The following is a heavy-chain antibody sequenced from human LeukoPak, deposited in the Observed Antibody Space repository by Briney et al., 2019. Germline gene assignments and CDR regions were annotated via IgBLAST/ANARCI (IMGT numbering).Heavy chain of an antibody. D-gene: IGHD3-3*01. CDR1: GYSISSGYY. CDR2: IYHGGST. V-gene: IGHV4-38-2*01. Sequence: SETLSLTCAVSGYSISSGYYWGWIRQPPGKGREWFGSIYHGGSTYYNPSLKSRVTISVDTSKNQFSLKLSSETAADTAVYYCATGVRITIFGVAPRPAYSIRFDPWGEGALVTVSS. CDR3: ATGVRITIFGVAPRPAYSIRFDP. J-gene: IGHJ5*02.